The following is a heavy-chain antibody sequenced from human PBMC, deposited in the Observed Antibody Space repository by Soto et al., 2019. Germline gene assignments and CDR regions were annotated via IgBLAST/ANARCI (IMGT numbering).Heavy chain of an antibody. D-gene: IGHD7-27*01. CDR2: ITINGNT. V-gene: IGHV4-4*07. CDR1: GTYISYFS. J-gene: IGHJ1*01. Sequence: SETLSLTCRVSGTYISYFSWSYIRQPAGKNLEWFGRITINGNTQKNPSFKSGVTMSIDTSRNHFSLNLQSATAADTALYYCARETGENWTYEANWGPGTLVTISS. CDR3: ARETGENWTYEAN.